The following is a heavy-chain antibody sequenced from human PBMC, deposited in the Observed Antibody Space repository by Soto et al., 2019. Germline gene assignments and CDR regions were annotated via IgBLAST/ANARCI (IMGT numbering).Heavy chain of an antibody. CDR3: ARDSDPRLGREILRDDFDH. V-gene: IGHV3-30-3*01. J-gene: IGHJ4*02. Sequence: QVQLVESGGGVVQVGRSLRLSCAASGFTFSTFAMHWVCQAPGKGLEWVAVVSYDGNTDYYADSVKGRFTVSRDNSKDTLYLQMNSLRDGDTAIYYCARDSDPRLGREILRDDFDHWGQGTLVTVSS. CDR2: VSYDGNTD. D-gene: IGHD3-10*01. CDR1: GFTFSTFA.